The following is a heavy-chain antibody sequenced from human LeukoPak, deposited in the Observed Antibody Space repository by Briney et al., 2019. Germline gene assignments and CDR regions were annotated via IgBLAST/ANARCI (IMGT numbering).Heavy chain of an antibody. CDR2: ISSSSSYT. D-gene: IGHD2-21*02. Sequence: GGSLRLSCAASGFTFSDYYMSWIRQAPGKGLEWVSYISSSSSYTNYADSVKGRFTISRDNAKNSLYLQMNSLRAEDTAVYYCAGDLLSGDCLDYWGQGTLVTVSS. V-gene: IGHV3-11*06. J-gene: IGHJ4*02. CDR1: GFTFSDYY. CDR3: AGDLLSGDCLDY.